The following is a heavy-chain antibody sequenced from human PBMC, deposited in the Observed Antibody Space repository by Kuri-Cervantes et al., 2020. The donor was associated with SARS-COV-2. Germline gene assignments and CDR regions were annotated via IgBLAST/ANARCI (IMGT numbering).Heavy chain of an antibody. CDR1: GFTFSSYA. V-gene: IGHV3-48*04. CDR2: ISSSGSTI. Sequence: ETLSLTCAASGFTFSSYAMSWARQAPGKGLEWVSYISSSGSTIYYADSVKGRFTISRDNAKSSVYLQMNSLRAEDTAVYYCARDLRLGKSLDYWGQGTLVTVSS. CDR3: ARDLRLGKSLDY. D-gene: IGHD7-27*01. J-gene: IGHJ4*02.